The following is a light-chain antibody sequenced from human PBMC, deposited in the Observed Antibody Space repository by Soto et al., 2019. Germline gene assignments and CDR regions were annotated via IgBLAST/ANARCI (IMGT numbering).Light chain of an antibody. CDR1: SSDVGRYNL. CDR2: EVS. Sequence: QSVLTQPASVSGSPGQSITISCTGTSSDVGRYNLVSWYQQHPGKAPKLMIYEVSKRPSGVSNRFSGSKSGNTASLTISGLQAEDEADYYCCSYAGSSTSLEVFGGGTKLTVL. CDR3: CSYAGSSTSLEV. J-gene: IGLJ3*02. V-gene: IGLV2-23*02.